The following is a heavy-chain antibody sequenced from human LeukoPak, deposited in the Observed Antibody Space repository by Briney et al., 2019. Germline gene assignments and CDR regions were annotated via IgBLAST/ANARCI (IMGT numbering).Heavy chain of an antibody. V-gene: IGHV3-30*18. Sequence: GGSLRLSCAASGFTFSRHGINWVRQAPGKGLEWVAVISYDGSNKYYADSVKGRFTISRDNSKNTLYLQMNSLRTEDTAVYYCAKGVSSSWSNDAFDIWGQGTMVTVSS. J-gene: IGHJ3*02. CDR3: AKGVSSSWSNDAFDI. CDR2: ISYDGSNK. CDR1: GFTFSRHG. D-gene: IGHD6-13*01.